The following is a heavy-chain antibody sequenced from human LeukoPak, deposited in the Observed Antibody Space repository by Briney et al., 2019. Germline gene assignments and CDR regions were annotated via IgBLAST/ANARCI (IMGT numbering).Heavy chain of an antibody. J-gene: IGHJ4*02. CDR1: GGSISSYY. Sequence: SETLSLTCTVSGGSISSYYWSWIRQPAGKGLESIGHISTSGSTNYNPSLKSRVTMSVDTSKNQFSLRLSSVTAADTAVYYCARVRYSDSSVLTRKRSYYFDYWGQGTLVTVSS. CDR3: ARVRYSDSSVLTRKRSYYFDY. CDR2: ISTSGST. D-gene: IGHD3-22*01. V-gene: IGHV4-4*07.